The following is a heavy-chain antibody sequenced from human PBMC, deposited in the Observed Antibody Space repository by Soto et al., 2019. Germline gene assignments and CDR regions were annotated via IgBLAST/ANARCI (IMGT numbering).Heavy chain of an antibody. Sequence: SVKVSCKASGFTFTSSAVQWVRQARGQRLEWIGWIVVGSGNTNYAQKFQERVTITRDMSTSTACMELSSLRSEDTAVYYCAEAGIAAAGTDYCGQGTMVTVYS. J-gene: IGHJ4*02. V-gene: IGHV1-58*01. CDR2: IVVGSGNT. CDR1: GFTFTSSA. D-gene: IGHD6-13*01. CDR3: AEAGIAAAGTDY.